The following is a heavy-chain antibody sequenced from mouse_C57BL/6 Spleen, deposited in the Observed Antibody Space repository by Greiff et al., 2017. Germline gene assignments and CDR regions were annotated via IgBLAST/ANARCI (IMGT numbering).Heavy chain of an antibody. CDR2: IDPSDSYT. D-gene: IGHD3-2*02. J-gene: IGHJ4*01. CDR1: GYTFTSYW. V-gene: IGHV1-50*01. Sequence: QVQLQQPGAELVKPGASVKLSCKASGYTFTSYWMQWVKQRPGQGLEWIGEIDPSDSYTNYNQKFKGKATLTVDTSSSTAYMQLSSLTSEDSAVYYCASGGAAQEYYAMDYWGQGTSVTVSS. CDR3: ASGGAAQEYYAMDY.